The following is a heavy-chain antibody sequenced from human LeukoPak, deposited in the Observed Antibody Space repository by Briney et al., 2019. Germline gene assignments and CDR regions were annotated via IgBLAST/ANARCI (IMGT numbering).Heavy chain of an antibody. CDR1: GYSISSGYY. J-gene: IGHJ5*02. CDR3: ARLLSTGYSSSWYVWFDP. D-gene: IGHD6-13*01. Sequence: SETLSLTCTVSGYSISSGYYWGWIRQPPGKGLEWIGSIYHSGSTYYNPSLKSRVTISVDTSKNQFSLKLSSVTAADTAVYYCARLLSTGYSSSWYVWFDPWGQGTLVTVSS. CDR2: IYHSGST. V-gene: IGHV4-38-2*02.